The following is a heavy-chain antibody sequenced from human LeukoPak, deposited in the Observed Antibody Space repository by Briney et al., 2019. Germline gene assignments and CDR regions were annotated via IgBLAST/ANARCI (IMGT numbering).Heavy chain of an antibody. CDR1: GDSVSSNSAA. J-gene: IGHJ4*02. Sequence: SQTLSLTCAISGDSVSSNSAAWNWIRQSPSRGLEWLGRTYYRSKWYNDYAVSVKSRMTINPDTSKNQFSLQLNSVTPEDTAVYYCARGGNSGGFIAARLDFGYWGQGTLVTVSS. CDR3: ARGGNSGGFIAARLDFGY. D-gene: IGHD6-6*01. V-gene: IGHV6-1*01. CDR2: TYYRSKWYN.